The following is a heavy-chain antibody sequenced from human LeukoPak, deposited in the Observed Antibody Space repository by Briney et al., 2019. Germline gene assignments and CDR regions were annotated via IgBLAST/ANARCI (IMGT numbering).Heavy chain of an antibody. V-gene: IGHV4-34*01. J-gene: IGHJ6*03. CDR2: INDSGTI. CDR1: AGSFSNYY. D-gene: IGHD1-7*01. CDR3: ARRWNYGRNYYIDV. Sequence: SETLSLTCADYAGSFSNYYWSWIRQPPGKGLEWIGEINDSGTINYNPSLMSRVTISVDKSKNQFSLKLSSVTAADTAVYYCARRWNYGRNYYIDVWGKGATVSVSS.